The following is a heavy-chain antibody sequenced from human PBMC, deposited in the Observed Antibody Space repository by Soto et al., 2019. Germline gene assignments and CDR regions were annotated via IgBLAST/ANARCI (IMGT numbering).Heavy chain of an antibody. V-gene: IGHV1-24*01. D-gene: IGHD2-21*02. CDR3: ATRGAAVVTANTWFDP. CDR2: FDPEDGET. Sequence: ASVKVACKVSGYTLTELSMHWVRQAPGKGLEWMGGFDPEDGETIYAQKFQGRVTMTEDTSTDTAYMELSSLRSEDTAVYYCATRGAAVVTANTWFDPWGQGTLVTVSS. CDR1: GYTLTELS. J-gene: IGHJ5*02.